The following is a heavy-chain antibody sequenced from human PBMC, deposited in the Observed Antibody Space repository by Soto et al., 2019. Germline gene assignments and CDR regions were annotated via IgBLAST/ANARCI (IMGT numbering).Heavy chain of an antibody. J-gene: IGHJ4*02. CDR3: ARDSGGWNPTFDY. CDR1: GFTFSSYA. CDR2: IYYSGST. D-gene: IGHD1-1*01. V-gene: IGHV4-31*02. Sequence: VQLLESGGGLVQPGGSLRLSCAASGFTFSSYAMSWVRQAPGKGLEWIGYIYYSGSTYYNPSLKSRVTISVDTSKNQFSLKLSSVTAADTAVYYCARDSGGWNPTFDYWGQGTLVTVSS.